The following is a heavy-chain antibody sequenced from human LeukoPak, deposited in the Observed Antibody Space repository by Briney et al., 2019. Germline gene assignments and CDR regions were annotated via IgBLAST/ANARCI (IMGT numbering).Heavy chain of an antibody. CDR3: ARVAIFGDFNY. J-gene: IGHJ4*02. Sequence: GGSLRLSCAASGFTVSGTSMSWVRQAPGKGLEWVSVIYSGGDTYYADSVKGGFTISRDNSKNTLYLQMNSLRAEDTAVYYCARVAIFGDFNYWGQGTLVAVSS. V-gene: IGHV3-66*01. CDR2: IYSGGDT. CDR1: GFTVSGTS. D-gene: IGHD3-9*01.